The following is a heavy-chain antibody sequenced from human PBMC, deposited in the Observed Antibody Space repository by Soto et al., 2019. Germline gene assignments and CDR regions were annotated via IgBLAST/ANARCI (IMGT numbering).Heavy chain of an antibody. CDR3: ARDRIQLRLGKYAFNGMDV. CDR2: IVTRFGSP. J-gene: IGHJ6*02. Sequence: QVQLVQSGAEMRKPGPSLRVSCKASGGTFSDFAFSWVRQAPGQGLEWMGGIVTRFGSPNYAQKFVGRVTISAYTSTRTVYMEVSSLRFDATDVYFCARDRIQLRLGKYAFNGMDVWGQGATITVSS. D-gene: IGHD3-16*01. V-gene: IGHV1-69*06. CDR1: GGTFSDFA.